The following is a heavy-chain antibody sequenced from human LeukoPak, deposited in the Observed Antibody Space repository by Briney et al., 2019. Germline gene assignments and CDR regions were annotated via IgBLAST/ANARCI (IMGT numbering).Heavy chain of an antibody. V-gene: IGHV1-2*02. CDR1: GYTFTGYY. CDR3: ARDRGTMVRGVIVNWFDP. D-gene: IGHD3-10*01. Sequence: GASVKVSCKASGYTFTGYYMHWVRQAPGQGLEWMGWINPNSGGTNYAQKFQGRVTMTRDTSISTAYMELSRLRSDDTAVYYCARDRGTMVRGVIVNWFDPWGQGTLVTVSS. J-gene: IGHJ5*02. CDR2: INPNSGGT.